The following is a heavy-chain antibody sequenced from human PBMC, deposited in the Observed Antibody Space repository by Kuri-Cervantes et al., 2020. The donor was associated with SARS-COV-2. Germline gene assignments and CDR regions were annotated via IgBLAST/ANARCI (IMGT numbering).Heavy chain of an antibody. Sequence: SETLSLTCTVSGDSITSGGYHWTWIRQLPGKGLERIGYIYYSASTYYNPSLKSRVTIGVDASQNQISLKLRSVTAADTAVYYCARRAATGFRLMDVWGNGTTVTVSS. J-gene: IGHJ6*03. CDR2: IYYSAST. V-gene: IGHV4-31*03. CDR3: ARRAATGFRLMDV. D-gene: IGHD6-13*01. CDR1: GDSITSGGYH.